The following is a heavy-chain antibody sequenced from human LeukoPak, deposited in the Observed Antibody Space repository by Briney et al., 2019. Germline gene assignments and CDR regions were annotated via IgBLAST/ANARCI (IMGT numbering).Heavy chain of an antibody. CDR3: ARSRAVAGTHWFDP. V-gene: IGHV4-59*01. J-gene: IGHJ5*02. CDR1: GGSISSYY. CDR2: IYYSGST. D-gene: IGHD6-19*01. Sequence: SETLSLTCTVSGGSISSYYWSWIRQPPGKGLEWIGYIYYSGSTNYNPSLKSRVTISVDTSKNQFALKLSSVTAADTAVYYCARSRAVAGTHWFDPWGQGTLVTVSS.